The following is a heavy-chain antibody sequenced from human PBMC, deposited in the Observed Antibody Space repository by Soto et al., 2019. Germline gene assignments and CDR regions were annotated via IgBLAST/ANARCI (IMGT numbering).Heavy chain of an antibody. CDR2: IYHSGST. J-gene: IGHJ4*02. V-gene: IGHV4-4*02. D-gene: IGHD2-2*01. Sequence: QVQLQESGPGLVKPSGTLSLTCAVSGGSISSSNWWSWVRQPPGKGLEWIGEIYHSGSTNYNPSLKSRDTISVDKSKNQLSLKRSSVTAADTAVYYCARVVLVPAAQVDYWGQGTLVTVSS. CDR3: ARVVLVPAAQVDY. CDR1: GGSISSSNW.